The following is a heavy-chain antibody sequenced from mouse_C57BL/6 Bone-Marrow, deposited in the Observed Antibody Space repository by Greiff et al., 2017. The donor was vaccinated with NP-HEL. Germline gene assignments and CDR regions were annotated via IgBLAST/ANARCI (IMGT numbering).Heavy chain of an antibody. CDR3: ARHTFYYYGSKRYYYAMDY. Sequence: EVKLVESGGDLVKPGGSLKLSCAASGFTFSSYGMSWVRQTPDKRLEWVATISSGGSYTYYPDSVQGRFIISRANAKNTMYLQMSSLKSDDTAMYYCARHTFYYYGSKRYYYAMDYWGQGTSVTVSS. CDR2: ISSGGSYT. D-gene: IGHD1-1*01. CDR1: GFTFSSYG. J-gene: IGHJ4*01. V-gene: IGHV5-6*01.